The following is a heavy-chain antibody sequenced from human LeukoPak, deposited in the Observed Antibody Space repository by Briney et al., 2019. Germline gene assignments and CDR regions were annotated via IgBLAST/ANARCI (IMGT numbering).Heavy chain of an antibody. D-gene: IGHD3-10*01. Sequence: GGSLRLSCVASGFTFSSYSLNWVRQAPGERLEWVSYISTTSSTIYYADSVKGRFTISRDNAKNSLYLQMNSLRAEDTAVYYCARDLTMVRGKYYFDYWGQGTLVTVSS. CDR3: ARDLTMVRGKYYFDY. V-gene: IGHV3-48*01. J-gene: IGHJ4*02. CDR2: ISTTSSTI. CDR1: GFTFSSYS.